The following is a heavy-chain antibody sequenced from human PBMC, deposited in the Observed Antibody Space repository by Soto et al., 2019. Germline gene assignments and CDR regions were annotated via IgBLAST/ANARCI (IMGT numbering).Heavy chain of an antibody. CDR3: ARPGGVPAAVERWFDP. V-gene: IGHV4-39*01. CDR1: GGSISSSSYY. J-gene: IGHJ5*02. D-gene: IGHD2-2*01. CDR2: IYYSGST. Sequence: SETLSLTCTVSGGSISSSSYYWGWIRQPPGKGLEWIGSIYYSGSTYYNPSLKSRVTISVDTSKNQFSLKLSSVTAADTAVYYCARPGGVPAAVERWFDPWGQGTLVTVSS.